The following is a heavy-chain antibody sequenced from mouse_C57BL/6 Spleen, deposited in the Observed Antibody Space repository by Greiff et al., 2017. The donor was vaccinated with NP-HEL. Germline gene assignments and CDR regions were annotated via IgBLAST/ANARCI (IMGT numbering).Heavy chain of an antibody. CDR3: ASYLYSNYVDY. CDR2: INPSNGGT. V-gene: IGHV1-53*01. D-gene: IGHD2-5*01. CDR1: GYTFTSYW. J-gene: IGHJ2*01. Sequence: QVQLQQPGTELVKPGASVKLSCKASGYTFTSYWMHWVKQRPGQGLEWIGHINPSNGGTNYNEKFKSKATLTVDKSSSTSYMQLSRLTSEDSAVDYCASYLYSNYVDYWGQGTTLTVSS.